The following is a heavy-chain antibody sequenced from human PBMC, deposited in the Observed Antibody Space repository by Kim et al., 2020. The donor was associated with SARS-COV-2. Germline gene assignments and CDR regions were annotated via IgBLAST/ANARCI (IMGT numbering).Heavy chain of an antibody. CDR3: AREIAAVQRGFEY. J-gene: IGHJ4*02. Sequence: EAVRGGFTISRDNAKNSLYLQMKSLRGDDTAVYYCAREIAAVQRGFEYWGQGTLVTVSS. D-gene: IGHD6-6*01. V-gene: IGHV3-7*03.